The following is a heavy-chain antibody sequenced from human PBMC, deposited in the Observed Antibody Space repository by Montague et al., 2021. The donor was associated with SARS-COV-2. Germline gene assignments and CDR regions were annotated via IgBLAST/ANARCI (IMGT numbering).Heavy chain of an antibody. V-gene: IGHV3-66*01. J-gene: IGHJ4*02. D-gene: IGHD3-10*01. Sequence: SLRLSCAASEFIVSANYMSWVRQTPRKGLEWVAVIYRGGNTHYSDSVKGRFTISRDNSKNTLYLQMNRLRAEDAGLYYCASTAGGVVHMRTPKYSDYWGQGTLATVSS. CDR3: ASTAGGVVHMRTPKYSDY. CDR1: EFIVSANY. CDR2: IYRGGNT.